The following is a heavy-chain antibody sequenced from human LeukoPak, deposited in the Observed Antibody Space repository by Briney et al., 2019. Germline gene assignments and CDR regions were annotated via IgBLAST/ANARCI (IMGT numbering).Heavy chain of an antibody. J-gene: IGHJ4*02. V-gene: IGHV3-7*01. CDR2: IKQDGSEK. Sequence: GGSLRLSCAASGFTFSSYSMNWVRQAPGKGLERVANIKQDGSEKYYVDSVKGRFTISRDNAKNSLYLQMNSLRAEDTAVYYCARDIDYWGQGTLVTVSS. CDR3: ARDIDY. CDR1: GFTFSSYS.